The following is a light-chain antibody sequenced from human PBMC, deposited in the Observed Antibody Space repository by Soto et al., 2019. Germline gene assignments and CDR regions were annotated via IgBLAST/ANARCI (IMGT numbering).Light chain of an antibody. V-gene: IGKV1-12*01. CDR1: QGISRW. CDR3: QQANHFPLT. J-gene: IGKJ4*01. CDR2: DAS. Sequence: DIQMTPSPSSVSASVGDRVTITCRASQGISRWLAWYQQKPGKAPKVLIYDASTLQSGVPSRFSGSGSETDFTLTINTLQPEDVATYYCQQANHFPLTFGGGTKVDLK.